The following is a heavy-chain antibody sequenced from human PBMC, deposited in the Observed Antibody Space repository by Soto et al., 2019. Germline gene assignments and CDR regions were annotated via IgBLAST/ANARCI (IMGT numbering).Heavy chain of an antibody. CDR3: ARDLSPYYDFWSGYYGMDV. D-gene: IGHD3-3*01. J-gene: IGHJ6*02. V-gene: IGHV3-33*01. CDR1: GFTFSSYG. CDR2: IWYDGSNK. Sequence: PGGSLRLSCAASGFTFSSYGMHWVRQAPGKGLEWVAVIWYDGSNKYYADSVKGRFTISRDNSKNTLYLQMNSLRAEDTAVYYCARDLSPYYDFWSGYYGMDVWGQGTTVTVSS.